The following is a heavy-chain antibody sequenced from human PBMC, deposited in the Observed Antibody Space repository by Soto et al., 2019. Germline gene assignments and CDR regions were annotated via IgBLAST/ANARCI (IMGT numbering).Heavy chain of an antibody. CDR2: IDYSGNT. V-gene: IGHV4-31*03. J-gene: IGHJ5*02. CDR1: GASISSGGYH. Sequence: QVQLQESGPGLVKPSQTLSLTCTVSGASISSGGYHWSWIRQHPGKGLEWIGYIDYSGNTYYNPSLKSRLTISVATSKNQFSLKLNSVTAADTAVYYCARGEMTWGQGTLVTVSS. CDR3: ARGEMT.